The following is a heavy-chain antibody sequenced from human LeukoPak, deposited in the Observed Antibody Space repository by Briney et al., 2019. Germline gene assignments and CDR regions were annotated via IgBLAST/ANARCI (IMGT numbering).Heavy chain of an antibody. CDR2: IYYSGST. CDR3: ATNEIVGATFDY. V-gene: IGHV4-59*12. Sequence: SETLSLTCTVSGGSISSYYWSWIRQPPGKGLEWIGYIYYSGSTNYNPSLKSRVTISVDTSKNQFSLKLSSVTAADTAVYYCATNEIVGATFDYWGQGTLVTVSS. CDR1: GGSISSYY. J-gene: IGHJ4*02. D-gene: IGHD1-26*01.